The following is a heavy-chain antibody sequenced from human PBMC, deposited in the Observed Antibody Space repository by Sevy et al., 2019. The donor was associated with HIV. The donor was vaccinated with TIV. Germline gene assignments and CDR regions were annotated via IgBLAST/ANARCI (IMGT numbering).Heavy chain of an antibody. CDR2: IKSEIDGGAI. CDR3: ITDPVYMGYDEEVINYYYYGMDV. CDR1: GFTFSSAW. J-gene: IGHJ6*02. V-gene: IGHV3-15*01. Sequence: GGSLRLSCAASGFTFSSAWMSWVRQAPGKGLEWVGRIKSEIDGGAIDYAAPVKGRFSIAREDSKNTAYLQMNSLKTEYIAVDYCITDPVYMGYDEEVINYYYYGMDVWGQGTTVTVSS. D-gene: IGHD5-12*01.